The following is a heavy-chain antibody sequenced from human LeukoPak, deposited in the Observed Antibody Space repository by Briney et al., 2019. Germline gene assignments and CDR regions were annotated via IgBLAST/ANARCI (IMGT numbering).Heavy chain of an antibody. CDR3: AKDDYGDYGAPFDY. CDR1: GFTFSSYA. D-gene: IGHD4-17*01. CDR2: ISGSGGST. J-gene: IGHJ4*02. V-gene: IGHV3-23*01. Sequence: PGRSLRLSCAASGFTFSSYAMSWVRQAPGKGLEWVSAISGSGGSTYYADSVKGRFTISRDNSKNTLYLQMNSLRAEDTAVYYCAKDDYGDYGAPFDYWGQGTLVTVSS.